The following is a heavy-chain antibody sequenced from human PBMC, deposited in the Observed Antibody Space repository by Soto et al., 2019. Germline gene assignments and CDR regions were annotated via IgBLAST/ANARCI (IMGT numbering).Heavy chain of an antibody. J-gene: IGHJ4*02. CDR3: ASTVYGDSRGYYFDY. D-gene: IGHD4-17*01. Sequence: QVQLVESGGGVVQPGRSLRLSCAASGFTFSSYGMHWVRQAPGKGLEWVAVIWYDGSNKYYADSVKGRFTISRDNSKNTLYLQMNSLRAEDTAVYYCASTVYGDSRGYYFDYWGQGTLVTVSS. CDR2: IWYDGSNK. V-gene: IGHV3-33*01. CDR1: GFTFSSYG.